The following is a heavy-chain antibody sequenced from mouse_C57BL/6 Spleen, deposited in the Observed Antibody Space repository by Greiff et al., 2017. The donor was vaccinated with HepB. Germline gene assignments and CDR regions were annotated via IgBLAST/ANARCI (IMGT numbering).Heavy chain of an antibody. CDR1: GYTFTDYY. D-gene: IGHD1-3*01. CDR2: INPNNGGT. J-gene: IGHJ2*01. Sequence: VHVKQSGPELVKPGASVKISCKASGYTFTDYYMNWVKQSHGKSLEWIGDINPNNGGTSYNQKFKGKATLTVDKSSSTAYMELRSLTSEDSAVYYCARYHFGDYWGQGTTLTVSS. CDR3: ARYHFGDY. V-gene: IGHV1-26*01.